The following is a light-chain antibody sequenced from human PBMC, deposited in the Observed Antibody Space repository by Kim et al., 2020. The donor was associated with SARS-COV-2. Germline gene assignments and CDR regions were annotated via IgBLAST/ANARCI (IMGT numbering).Light chain of an antibody. CDR1: KLGDKY. Sequence: SVSPRQTASITCSGDKLGDKYAFWYQQKPGQSPVLVIYQDTKRPSGIPERFSGSNSGNTATLTISGTQAMDEADYYCQAWDSSTVVFGGGTQLTVL. V-gene: IGLV3-1*01. CDR3: QAWDSSTVV. CDR2: QDT. J-gene: IGLJ2*01.